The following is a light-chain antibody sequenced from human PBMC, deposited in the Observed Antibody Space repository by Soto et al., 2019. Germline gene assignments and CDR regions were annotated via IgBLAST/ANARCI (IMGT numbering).Light chain of an antibody. Sequence: DIQMTQSPSTLSASVGDRVTITCRASQSISSWLAWYQQKPGKAPKFLISKASSLESGVPSRFSGSGSGTEFTLTISSLQPDDFATYYCQQYNSYSRTFGQGTKVEIK. V-gene: IGKV1-5*03. CDR1: QSISSW. J-gene: IGKJ1*01. CDR3: QQYNSYSRT. CDR2: KAS.